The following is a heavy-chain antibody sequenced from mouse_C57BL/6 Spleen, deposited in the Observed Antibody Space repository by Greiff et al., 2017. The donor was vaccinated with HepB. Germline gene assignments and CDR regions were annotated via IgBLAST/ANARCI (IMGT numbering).Heavy chain of an antibody. CDR3: ARYLYGSSYGYFDV. J-gene: IGHJ1*03. V-gene: IGHV1-18*01. D-gene: IGHD1-1*01. Sequence: EVQLQQSGPELVKPGASVKIPCKASGYTFTDYNMDWVKQSHGKSLEWIGDINPNNGGTIYNQKFKGKATLTVDKSSSTAYMELRSLTSEDTAVYYCARYLYGSSYGYFDVWGTGTTVTVSS. CDR1: GYTFTDYN. CDR2: INPNNGGT.